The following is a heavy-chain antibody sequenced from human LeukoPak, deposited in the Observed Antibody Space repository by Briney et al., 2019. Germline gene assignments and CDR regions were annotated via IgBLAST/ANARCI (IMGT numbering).Heavy chain of an antibody. CDR1: GGSISSGSYY. CDR3: ARERGPFEY. Sequence: SETLSLTCTVSGGSISSGSYYWSWIRQPAGKGLEWIGRIYTSGSTNYNPSLKSRVTISGDTSKNQFSLKLSSVTAADTAVYYCARERGPFEYWGQGTLVTVSS. CDR2: IYTSGST. V-gene: IGHV4-61*02. J-gene: IGHJ4*02. D-gene: IGHD3/OR15-3a*01.